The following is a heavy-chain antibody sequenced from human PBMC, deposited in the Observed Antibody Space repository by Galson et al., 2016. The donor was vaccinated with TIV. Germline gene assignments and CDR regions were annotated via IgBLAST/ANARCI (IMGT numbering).Heavy chain of an antibody. J-gene: IGHJ1*01. D-gene: IGHD3-16*01. V-gene: IGHV3-74*01. Sequence: SLRLSCAASGISVNNDWMHWVRQSPEKGLVWVARIDTDGTTKYYADSVKGRFSISRDNAKNTVYLQMNNLIADDTAVYYCVRDRLGWHWGQGTLVTV. CDR2: IDTDGTTK. CDR3: VRDRLGWH. CDR1: GISVNNDW.